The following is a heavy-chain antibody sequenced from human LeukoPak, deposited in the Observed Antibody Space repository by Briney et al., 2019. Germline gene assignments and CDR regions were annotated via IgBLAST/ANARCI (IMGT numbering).Heavy chain of an antibody. Sequence: PGGSLRLSCAASGFTVSSNYMSWVRQAPGKGLEWVSVIYSGGSTYYADSVKGRFTISRDNSKNTLYLQMNSLRAEDTAVYYCARGTPLLWFGELQEKGHFDYWGQGTLVTVSS. CDR3: ARGTPLLWFGELQEKGHFDY. D-gene: IGHD3-10*01. J-gene: IGHJ4*02. V-gene: IGHV3-53*01. CDR1: GFTVSSNY. CDR2: IYSGGST.